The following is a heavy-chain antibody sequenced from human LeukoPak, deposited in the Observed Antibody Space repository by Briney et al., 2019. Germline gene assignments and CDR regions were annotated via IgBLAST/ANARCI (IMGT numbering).Heavy chain of an antibody. D-gene: IGHD3-10*01. Sequence: ASVKVSCKASGYTFTSYGISWVRQAPGQGLEWMGWISAYNGNTNYAQKLQGRVTMTTDTSTSTAYMELRSLRSDDTAVYYCAIFSDAYGSGSYYSLYGMDVWGQGTTVTVSS. CDR3: AIFSDAYGSGSYYSLYGMDV. CDR2: ISAYNGNT. V-gene: IGHV1-18*01. CDR1: GYTFTSYG. J-gene: IGHJ6*02.